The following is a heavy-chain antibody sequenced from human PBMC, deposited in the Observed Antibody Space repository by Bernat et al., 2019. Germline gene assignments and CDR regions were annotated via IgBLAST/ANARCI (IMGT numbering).Heavy chain of an antibody. J-gene: IGHJ6*02. D-gene: IGHD2-15*01. Sequence: QVQLVESGGGVVQPGRSLRLSCAASGFTFSSYGMHWVRQAPGKGLEWVAVISYDGSNKYYADSVKGRFTISRDNSKNTLYLQMNSLRAEDTAVYYCRGYCSGGSCYPLYCYYGMDVWGQVTTVTGSS. CDR2: ISYDGSNK. CDR3: RGYCSGGSCYPLYCYYGMDV. CDR1: GFTFSSYG. V-gene: IGHV3-30*03.